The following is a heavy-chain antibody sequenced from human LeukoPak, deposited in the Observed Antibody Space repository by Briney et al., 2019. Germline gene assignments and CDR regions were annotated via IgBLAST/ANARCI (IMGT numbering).Heavy chain of an antibody. Sequence: SETLSLTCTVSGGSISSSSSYWGWIRQPPGKGLEWIGFIHYSGTTYYSPSLKSRVTISVDTSDNQFSLTVSSVTAADTDVYYCARTYDTSGSPFDYWGQGTLVTVSS. V-gene: IGHV4-39*01. J-gene: IGHJ4*02. CDR2: IHYSGTT. CDR3: ARTYDTSGSPFDY. D-gene: IGHD3-22*01. CDR1: GGSISSSSSY.